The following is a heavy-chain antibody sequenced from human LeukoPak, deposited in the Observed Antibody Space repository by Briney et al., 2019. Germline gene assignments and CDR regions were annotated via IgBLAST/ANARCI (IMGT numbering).Heavy chain of an antibody. V-gene: IGHV3-74*03. CDR3: ARDDRYGGHLDY. D-gene: IGHD1-26*01. CDR1: GFTFSSYW. J-gene: IGHJ4*02. Sequence: GGSLTLSCAASGFTFSSYWMHWVRQAPGKGLVWVSRINSDASSTTDADSVRGTFTISRDNAKNTLYLQMNSLRAEDTAVYYCARDDRYGGHLDYWGQGTLVTVSS. CDR2: INSDASST.